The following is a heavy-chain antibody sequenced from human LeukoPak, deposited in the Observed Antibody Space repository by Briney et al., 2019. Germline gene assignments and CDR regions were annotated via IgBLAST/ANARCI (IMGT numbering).Heavy chain of an antibody. J-gene: IGHJ4*02. CDR2: IYYTGST. CDR3: ARRKFGSSYRDY. CDR1: GDSISSSSYY. D-gene: IGHD6-6*01. V-gene: IGHV4-39*01. Sequence: PSETLSLTCTVSGDSISSSSYYWGRIRQPPGKGLEWIGNIYYTGSTSYNPSLKSRVTISVDASKSQFSLKLISVTAADTAVYYCARRKFGSSYRDYWGQGTLVTVSS.